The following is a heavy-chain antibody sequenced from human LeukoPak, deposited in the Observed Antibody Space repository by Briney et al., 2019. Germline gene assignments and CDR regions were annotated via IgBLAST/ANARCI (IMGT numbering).Heavy chain of an antibody. J-gene: IGHJ4*02. V-gene: IGHV4-4*07. CDR1: GGSITPYF. D-gene: IGHD6-19*01. CDR2: IYTSGSRST. Sequence: SETLSLTCTVSGGSITPYFWSWIRQPAGKGLEWIGRIYTSGSRSTNYNPSLKSRVTMSVDTSKNQFSLKLSSVTATDTAVYYCARGYSSDSYFDCWGQGTLVTVSS. CDR3: ARGYSSDSYFDC.